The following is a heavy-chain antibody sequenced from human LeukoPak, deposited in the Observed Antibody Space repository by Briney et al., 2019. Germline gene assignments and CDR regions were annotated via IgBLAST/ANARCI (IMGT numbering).Heavy chain of an antibody. Sequence: PGGSLRLSCAASGFTFRDHFMDWARQAPGKGLEWIGHIRNQPNSYTTEYAASVKGRVTISRDDSKNLLYLQMNSLKTEDTAVYFCARVRWRSRVDVWGQGTTVTVSS. J-gene: IGHJ6*02. CDR1: GFTFRDHF. D-gene: IGHD3-3*01. V-gene: IGHV3-72*01. CDR3: ARVRWRSRVDV. CDR2: IRNQPNSYTT.